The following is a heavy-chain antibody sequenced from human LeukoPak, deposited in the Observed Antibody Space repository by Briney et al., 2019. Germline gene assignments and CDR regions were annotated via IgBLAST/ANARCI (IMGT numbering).Heavy chain of an antibody. J-gene: IGHJ4*02. CDR2: VYYSGST. V-gene: IGHV4-59*01. Sequence: SETLSLTCTVSGGSISSYYWSWIRQPPGKGLEWIGYVYYSGSTNYNPSLKSRVTISVDTSKNQFSLKLSSVTAADTAVYYCARVDSSNWYEYRGYFDYWGQGTVVTVSS. D-gene: IGHD6-13*01. CDR1: GGSISSYY. CDR3: ARVDSSNWYEYRGYFDY.